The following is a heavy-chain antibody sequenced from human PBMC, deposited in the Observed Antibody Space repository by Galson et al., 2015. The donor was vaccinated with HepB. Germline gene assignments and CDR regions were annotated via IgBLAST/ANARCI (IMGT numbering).Heavy chain of an antibody. CDR2: IDSDGSST. CDR3: ARDLRVPSPVNYYYYYGMDV. V-gene: IGHV3-74*01. D-gene: IGHD2-2*01. J-gene: IGHJ6*02. CDR1: GFTFSTYW. Sequence: SLRLSCAASGFTFSTYWMHWVRQAPGKGLVWVSCIDSDGSSTTYSDSVKGRFTISRDNAKNTLYLQMNSLRAEDTAVYYCARDLRVPSPVNYYYYYGMDVWGQGTTVTVSS.